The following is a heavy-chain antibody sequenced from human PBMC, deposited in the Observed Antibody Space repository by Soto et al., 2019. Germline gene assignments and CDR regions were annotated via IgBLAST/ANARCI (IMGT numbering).Heavy chain of an antibody. CDR1: GGTFSSYT. J-gene: IGHJ4*02. Sequence: SVKVSCKASGGTFSSYTISWVRQAPGQGLEWMGRIIPILGIANYAQKFQGRVTITADKSTSTAYMELSSLRSEDAAVYYCASHYDILTGLDYWGQGTLVTVSS. D-gene: IGHD3-9*01. CDR3: ASHYDILTGLDY. CDR2: IIPILGIA. V-gene: IGHV1-69*02.